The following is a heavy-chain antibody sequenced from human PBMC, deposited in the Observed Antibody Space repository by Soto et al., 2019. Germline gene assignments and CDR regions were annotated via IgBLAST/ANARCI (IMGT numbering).Heavy chain of an antibody. V-gene: IGHV3-49*04. CDR3: SRSLAIDFDS. CDR2: IRRIAYGGTT. CDR1: GFNFAAYT. Sequence: GGSLRLSCSASGFNFAAYTMSWVRLTPGKGLEWVGFIRRIAYGGTTDYAASVKGRFTISRDDSRKIVYLQMSRLKIEDTAVYYCSRSLAIDFDSWGQGTLVTVSS. J-gene: IGHJ4*02.